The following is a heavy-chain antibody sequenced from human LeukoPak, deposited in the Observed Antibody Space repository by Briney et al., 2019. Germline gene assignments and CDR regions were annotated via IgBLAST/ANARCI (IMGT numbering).Heavy chain of an antibody. V-gene: IGHV4-59*12. D-gene: IGHD1-1*01. CDR2: IYYSGST. CDR1: GGSISSYY. J-gene: IGHJ5*02. Sequence: SETLSLTCTVSGGSISSYYWSWIRQPPGKGLEWIGYIYYSGSTNYNPSLKSRVTISVDTSKNQFSLRLSSVTAADTAFYYCARRYNWNDRWAWGQGTLVTV. CDR3: ARRYNWNDRWA.